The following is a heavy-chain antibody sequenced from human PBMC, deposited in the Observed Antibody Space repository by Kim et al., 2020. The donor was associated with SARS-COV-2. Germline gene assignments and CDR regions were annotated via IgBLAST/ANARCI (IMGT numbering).Heavy chain of an antibody. V-gene: IGHV1-2*02. CDR2: INPNSGGT. J-gene: IGHJ6*03. Sequence: ASVKVSCKASGYTFTGYYMHWVRQAPGQGLEWMGWINPNSGGTNYAQKFQGRVTMTRDTSISTAYMELSRLRSDDTAVYYCAREVVVVPAAIRGVYYYYYYMDVWGKGTTVTVSS. CDR1: GYTFTGYY. CDR3: AREVVVVPAAIRGVYYYYYYMDV. D-gene: IGHD2-2*01.